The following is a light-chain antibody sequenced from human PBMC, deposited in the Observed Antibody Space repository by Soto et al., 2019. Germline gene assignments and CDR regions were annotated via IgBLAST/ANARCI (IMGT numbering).Light chain of an antibody. V-gene: IGLV2-18*02. CDR3: ASHTISSTGV. Sequence: QSALTQPPSVSGSPGQSVTISCTGTSSDIGSYNRVSWYQQPPGTAPKLFIYEVNNRPSGVPDRFSGSKSGNTASLTISGLQAEDEADYYCASHTISSTGVFGGGTKLTV. J-gene: IGLJ3*02. CDR1: SSDIGSYNR. CDR2: EVN.